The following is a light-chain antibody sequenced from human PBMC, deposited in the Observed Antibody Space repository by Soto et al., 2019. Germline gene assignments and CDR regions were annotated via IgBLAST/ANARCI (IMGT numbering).Light chain of an antibody. J-gene: IGKJ1*01. CDR2: YAS. CDR1: QTISGW. V-gene: IGKV1-5*01. Sequence: DIQMTQSPSTLSASVGDTVTITCRASQTISGWLAWYQQRPGKAPNLLIFYASTLESGVPSRFGGSGSGTTFTLTIRSLRSDVFATYYCLQYKGYYRTFGQGTKVEIK. CDR3: LQYKGYYRT.